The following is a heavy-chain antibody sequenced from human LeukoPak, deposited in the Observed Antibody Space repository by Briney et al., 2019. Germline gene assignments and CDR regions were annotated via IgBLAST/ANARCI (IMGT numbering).Heavy chain of an antibody. J-gene: IGHJ4*02. D-gene: IGHD4-17*01. V-gene: IGHV4-34*01. CDR1: GGSFSGYY. CDR3: ATTASSGGYGARY. Sequence: SETLSVTCAVYGGSFSGYYWSWIRQPPGKGLEWIGEINHSGSTNYNPSLKSRVTISVDTSKNQFSLKLSSVTAADTAVCYCATTASSGGYGARYWGQGTLVTVSS. CDR2: INHSGST.